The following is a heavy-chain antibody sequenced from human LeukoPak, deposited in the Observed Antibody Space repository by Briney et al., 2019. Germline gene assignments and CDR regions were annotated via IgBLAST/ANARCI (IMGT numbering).Heavy chain of an antibody. D-gene: IGHD3-22*01. Sequence: GGSLRLSCAASNFTFSNAWMNWVRQAPGKGLEWVAVISYDGSNKYYADSVKGRFTISRDNSKNTLYLQMNSLRAEDTAVYYCAKPYYYDSCGYFQHWGQGTLVTVSS. CDR3: AKPYYYDSCGYFQH. CDR1: NFTFSNAW. J-gene: IGHJ1*01. CDR2: ISYDGSNK. V-gene: IGHV3-30*18.